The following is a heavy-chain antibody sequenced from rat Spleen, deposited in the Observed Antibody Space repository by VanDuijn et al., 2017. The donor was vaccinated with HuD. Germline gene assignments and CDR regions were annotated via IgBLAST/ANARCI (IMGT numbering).Heavy chain of an antibody. Sequence: EVQLVETGGGLVQPGKSLKLSCVASGFTFSRYWMYWVRQAPGKGLEWVSSVSNDGVNTYYPDSVKGRFTISRDNAKSTLYLQMNSLRSEDTATYYCTRTTLYVMDAWGQGASVTVSS. CDR2: VSNDGVNT. CDR1: GFTFSRYW. D-gene: IGHD1-10*01. V-gene: IGHV5-58*01. CDR3: TRTTLYVMDA. J-gene: IGHJ4*01.